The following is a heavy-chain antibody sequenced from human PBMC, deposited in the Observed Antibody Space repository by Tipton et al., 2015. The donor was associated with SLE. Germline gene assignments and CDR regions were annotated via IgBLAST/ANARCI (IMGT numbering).Heavy chain of an antibody. CDR3: ARGNWNYQSY. CDR1: GASISNYSYY. J-gene: IGHJ4*02. V-gene: IGHV4-61*02. CDR2: IYTFGIT. D-gene: IGHD1-7*01. Sequence: TLSLTCTVSGASISNYSYYWSWIRQPAGKGLEWIGRIYTFGITNYNPSLNSRVTISGDTSKNQISLNLRSVSAADTAVYYCARGNWNYQSYWGQGTLVTVSS.